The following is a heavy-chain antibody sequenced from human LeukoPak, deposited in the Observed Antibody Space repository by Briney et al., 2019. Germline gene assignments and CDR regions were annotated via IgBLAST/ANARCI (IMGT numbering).Heavy chain of an antibody. D-gene: IGHD3-22*01. Sequence: ASVKVSCKASGYTFTSYDINWVRQATGQGLEWMGWMNPNSGNTGYAQKFQGRVTMTRDTSISTAYMELSSLISEDTAVYYCARGLDYDSSGYPYYYYYYMDVWGKGTTVTVSS. V-gene: IGHV1-8*01. CDR3: ARGLDYDSSGYPYYYYYYMDV. J-gene: IGHJ6*03. CDR2: MNPNSGNT. CDR1: GYTFTSYD.